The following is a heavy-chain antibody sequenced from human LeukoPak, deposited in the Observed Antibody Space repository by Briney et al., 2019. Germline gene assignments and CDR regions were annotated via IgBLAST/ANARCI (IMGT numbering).Heavy chain of an antibody. V-gene: IGHV1-2*02. Sequence: ASVKVSCKASGYTFTGYYMHWVRQAPGQGLEWMGWINPNSGGTNYAQKFQGRVTMTRDTSISTAYMELSRLRSDDTAVYYCERVGDYYYYGMDVWGQGTTVTVSS. CDR3: ERVGDYYYYGMDV. CDR2: INPNSGGT. CDR1: GYTFTGYY. J-gene: IGHJ6*02.